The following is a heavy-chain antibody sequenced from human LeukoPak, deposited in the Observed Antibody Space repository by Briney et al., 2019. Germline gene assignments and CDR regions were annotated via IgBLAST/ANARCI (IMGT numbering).Heavy chain of an antibody. CDR3: ARDGRILTGANYYMDV. CDR1: GFTFSSYS. CDR2: ISSSSSYI. Sequence: PGGSLRLSCAASGFTFSSYSMNWVRQAPGKGLEWVSSISSSSSYIYYADSVKGRFTISRDNAKNSLYLQMNSLRAEDTAVYYCARDGRILTGANYYMDVWGKGTTVTVSS. D-gene: IGHD3-9*01. V-gene: IGHV3-21*01. J-gene: IGHJ6*03.